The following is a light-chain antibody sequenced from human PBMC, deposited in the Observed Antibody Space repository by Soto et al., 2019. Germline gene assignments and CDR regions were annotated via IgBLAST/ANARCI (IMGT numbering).Light chain of an antibody. V-gene: IGLV2-23*01. CDR1: SSDVGTYNL. CDR3: CSYAGSSTLV. J-gene: IGLJ2*01. Sequence: QSALTQPASVSGSPGQSITISCTGTSSDVGTYNLVSWYQQYPGKAPKLMIYEGSKRPSGVSNRFSGSKSGNTASLTISGLQAEDEAVYHCCSYAGSSTLVFGGGTKVTVL. CDR2: EGS.